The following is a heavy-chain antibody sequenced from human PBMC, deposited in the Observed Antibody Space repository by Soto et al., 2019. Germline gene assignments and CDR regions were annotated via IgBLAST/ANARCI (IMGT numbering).Heavy chain of an antibody. J-gene: IGHJ4*02. Sequence: SETLSLTCAVYGGSFSGYYWSWIRQPPGKGLEWIGEINHSGSTNYNPSLKSRVTISVDTYKNQCSLKLSSVTAADTAVYYCARLRYSGGWYQQGRDTLDYWGQGTLVPVSS. V-gene: IGHV4-34*01. CDR3: ARLRYSGGWYQQGRDTLDY. D-gene: IGHD6-19*01. CDR1: GGSFSGYY. CDR2: INHSGST.